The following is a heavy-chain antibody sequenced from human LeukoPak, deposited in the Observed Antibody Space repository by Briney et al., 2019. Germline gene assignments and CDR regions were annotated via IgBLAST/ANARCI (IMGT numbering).Heavy chain of an antibody. CDR3: ARKFRVLRSQQHAFDI. Sequence: SQTLSLTCTVSGGSISSGGYYWSWIRQPPGKGLEWIGYIYHSGSTYYNPSLKSRVTISVDRSKNQSSLKLSSVTAADTAVYYCARKFRVLRSQQHAFDIWGQGTMVTVSS. V-gene: IGHV4-30-2*01. J-gene: IGHJ3*02. CDR1: GGSISSGGYY. CDR2: IYHSGST. D-gene: IGHD6-13*01.